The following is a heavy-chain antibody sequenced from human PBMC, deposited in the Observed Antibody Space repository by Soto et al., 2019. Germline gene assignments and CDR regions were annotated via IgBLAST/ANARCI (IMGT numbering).Heavy chain of an antibody. D-gene: IGHD3-22*01. V-gene: IGHV5-51*01. J-gene: IGHJ5*02. Sequence: GASLMISYRTSGYRFTSYWIAWVRQMPGKGLEWMGIIFPSDSDTRYSPSFQGQVTISADRSTSTVFLQWASLKASATAVYFCARKDKSGYFNWFDPWGQGTLVTVYS. CDR1: GYRFTSYW. CDR3: ARKDKSGYFNWFDP. CDR2: IFPSDSDT.